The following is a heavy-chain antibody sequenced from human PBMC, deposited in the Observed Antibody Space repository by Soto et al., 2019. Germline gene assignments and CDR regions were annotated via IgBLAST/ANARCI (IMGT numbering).Heavy chain of an antibody. J-gene: IGHJ6*02. V-gene: IGHV3-48*01. D-gene: IGHD2-15*01. CDR1: GFTFSSYS. CDR3: ARDQGYCSGGSCYLFPGTRRYGMDV. CDR2: ISSSSSTI. Sequence: PGGSLRLSCAASGFTFSSYSMNWVRQAPGKGLEWVSYISSSSSTIYYADSVKGRFTISRDNAKNSLYLQMNSLRAEDTAVYYCARDQGYCSGGSCYLFPGTRRYGMDVWGQGTTVTVSS.